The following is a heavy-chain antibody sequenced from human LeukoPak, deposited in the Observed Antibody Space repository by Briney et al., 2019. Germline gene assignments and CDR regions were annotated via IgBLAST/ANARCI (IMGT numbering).Heavy chain of an antibody. CDR1: GGSISSYY. Sequence: SGTLSLTCTVSGGSISSYYWSWIRQPPGKGLEWIGYIYYSGSTNYNPSLKSRVTISVDTSKSQFSLKLSSVTAADTAVYYCARGGGSSGYFDYWGQGTLVTVSS. CDR3: ARGGGSSGYFDY. CDR2: IYYSGST. J-gene: IGHJ4*02. V-gene: IGHV4-59*01. D-gene: IGHD3-22*01.